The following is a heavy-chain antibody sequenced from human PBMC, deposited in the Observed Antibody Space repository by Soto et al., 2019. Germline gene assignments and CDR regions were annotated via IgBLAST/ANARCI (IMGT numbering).Heavy chain of an antibody. V-gene: IGHV4-59*01. CDR2: ISYSGNT. D-gene: IGHD3-10*01. CDR3: ARGNYCGSRIRCGLAV. J-gene: IGHJ6*02. Sequence: QVQLQESSPGLVKPSETLSLTCTVSGGSISSYYWSWIRQPPGKGLEWIGYISYSGNTNYNPSLKSRVTISLDTSKNQFSLKLNSVTAADTAMYYCARGNYCGSRIRCGLAVWGQGTTVTVSS. CDR1: GGSISSYY.